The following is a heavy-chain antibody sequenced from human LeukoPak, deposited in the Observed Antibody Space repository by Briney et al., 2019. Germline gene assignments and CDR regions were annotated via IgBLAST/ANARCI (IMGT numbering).Heavy chain of an antibody. Sequence: GGSLRLSCAASGFTFVNHIMSWVRQAPGKGLEWVSFISPSGDRTSNADSVEGRFTISRDNPRDTLYLQMNSLRDEDTAGYYCAIMHGYYDGSGYWVQWGQGTLVTVSS. J-gene: IGHJ4*02. V-gene: IGHV3-23*01. D-gene: IGHD3-22*01. CDR2: ISPSGDRT. CDR3: AIMHGYYDGSGYWVQ. CDR1: GFTFVNHI.